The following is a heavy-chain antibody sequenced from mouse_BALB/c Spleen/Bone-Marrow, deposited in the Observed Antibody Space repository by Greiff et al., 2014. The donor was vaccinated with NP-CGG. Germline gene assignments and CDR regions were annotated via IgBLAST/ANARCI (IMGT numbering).Heavy chain of an antibody. J-gene: IGHJ2*01. CDR2: IDPANGNT. CDR3: ARYYYGRSYFDY. Sequence: VQLKESGAELVKPGASVKLSCTASGFNIKDTYMHWVKQRPEQGLEWIGRIDPANGNTKYDPKFQGKATITADTSSNTAYLQLSSLTSEDTAVYYCARYYYGRSYFDYWGQGTTLTVSS. CDR1: GFNIKDTY. D-gene: IGHD1-1*01. V-gene: IGHV14-3*02.